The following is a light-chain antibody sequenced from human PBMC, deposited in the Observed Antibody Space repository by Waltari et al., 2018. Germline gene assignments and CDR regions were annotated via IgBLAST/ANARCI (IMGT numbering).Light chain of an antibody. CDR3: QQYDDWPRT. J-gene: IGKJ1*01. CDR2: RAS. CDR1: QSVGTS. V-gene: IGKV3-15*01. Sequence: EIVMTQSPASLSVSPGDRVTLSCRASQSVGTSLAWYQQRPGRAPRLLVYRASTRASDIPARFSGSGSGTDFTLSISTLQSEDFAVYYCQQYDDWPRTFDQGTKVEIK.